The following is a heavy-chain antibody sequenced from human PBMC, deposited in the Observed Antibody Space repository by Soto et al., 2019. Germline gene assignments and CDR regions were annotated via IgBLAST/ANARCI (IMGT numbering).Heavy chain of an antibody. CDR3: VKESHEQLWLEDYGLDV. D-gene: IGHD5-18*01. CDR2: IPYDGTDK. Sequence: QVQLVESGGGVVQPGRSLRLSCAASGFTFSSYGIHWVRQAPGKGLEWVALIPYDGTDKYYADSVKGRFTSSRDNYKNTLDPQMSSLGPEDTSVYYVVKESHEQLWLEDYGLDVWGQGTTVTV. CDR1: GFTFSSYG. J-gene: IGHJ6*02. V-gene: IGHV3-30*18.